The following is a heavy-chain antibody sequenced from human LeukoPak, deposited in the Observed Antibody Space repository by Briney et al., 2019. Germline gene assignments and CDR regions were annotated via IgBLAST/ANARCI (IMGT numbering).Heavy chain of an antibody. CDR2: ISSSSSYI. J-gene: IGHJ3*02. Sequence: GGSLRLSCAASGFTFSSYSMNWVRQAPGKGLEWVSSISSSSSYIYYADSVKGRFTISRDNAKNSLYLQMNSLRAEDTAVYYCAGGSGSQSHYDIWGQGTMVTVSS. V-gene: IGHV3-21*01. D-gene: IGHD1-26*01. CDR3: AGGSGSQSHYDI. CDR1: GFTFSSYS.